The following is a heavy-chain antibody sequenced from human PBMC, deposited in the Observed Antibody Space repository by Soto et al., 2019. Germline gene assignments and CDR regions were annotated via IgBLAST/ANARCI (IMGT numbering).Heavy chain of an antibody. V-gene: IGHV3-48*02. CDR3: ARDREWMGGWEFDY. CDR1: GFTFSSYS. D-gene: IGHD1-26*01. Sequence: EVQLVESGGGLVPPGGSLRLSCAASGFTFSSYSMNWVRQAPGKGLEWISSIRGSSSPIYYADSLKGRFTVSRDNAKKSLYLQMNSLRDEETAVYYCARDREWMGGWEFDYWGQGTLVTVSS. CDR2: IRGSSSPI. J-gene: IGHJ4*02.